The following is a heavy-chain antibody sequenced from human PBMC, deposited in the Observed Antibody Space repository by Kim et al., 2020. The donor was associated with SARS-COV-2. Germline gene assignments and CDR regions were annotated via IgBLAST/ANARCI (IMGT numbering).Heavy chain of an antibody. CDR2: INPSVGIT. J-gene: IGHJ6*02. D-gene: IGHD2-2*01. V-gene: IGHV1-46*01. Sequence: ASVKVSCKASGYTFTSYDMHWVRQAPGQGLEWMGIINPSVGITNYAQKFQGRVTITRDTSTSTVYMELSSLRSEDTAVYYCASQLCVEGLVYGRGVWGQG. CDR1: GYTFTSYD. CDR3: ASQLCVEGLVYGRGV.